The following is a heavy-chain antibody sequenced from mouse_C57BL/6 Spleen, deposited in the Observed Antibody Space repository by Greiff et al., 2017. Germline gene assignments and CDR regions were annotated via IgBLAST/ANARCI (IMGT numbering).Heavy chain of an antibody. CDR1: GYAFTNYL. CDR3: ASPLYCSNGAMDY. CDR2: INPGSGGT. Sequence: VKLVESGAELVRPGTSVKVSCKASGYAFTNYLIAWVKQRPGQGLEWIGVINPGSGGTNYNEKFKGKATLTADKSSSTAYMQRSSLTSVGSAVYFGASPLYCSNGAMDYWGQGTSVTVSS. J-gene: IGHJ4*01. D-gene: IGHD2-5*01. V-gene: IGHV1-54*01.